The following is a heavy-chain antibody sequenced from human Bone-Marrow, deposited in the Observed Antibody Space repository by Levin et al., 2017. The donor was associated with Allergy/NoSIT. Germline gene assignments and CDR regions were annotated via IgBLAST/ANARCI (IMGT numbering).Heavy chain of an antibody. V-gene: IGHV3-7*01. CDR1: VFTFDAYW. Sequence: PGGSLRLSCAASVFTFDAYWMTWVRQAPGKGLEWVAKIKYDGSEKKYVDSVRGRFTIARDNAKNLMFLQMNSLIAEDTAVYYCARIYDSTGYYSGVGAFDIWGQGTMVTVSS. D-gene: IGHD3-22*01. CDR3: ARIYDSTGYYSGVGAFDI. J-gene: IGHJ3*02. CDR2: IKYDGSEK.